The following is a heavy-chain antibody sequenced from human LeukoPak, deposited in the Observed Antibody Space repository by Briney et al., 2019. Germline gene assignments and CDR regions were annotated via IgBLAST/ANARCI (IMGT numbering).Heavy chain of an antibody. V-gene: IGHV3-23*01. J-gene: IGHJ4*02. CDR2: ISGSGGST. CDR3: ANSRSYRYGYYFDY. CDR1: GFTFSSYA. Sequence: PGGSLRLSCAASGFTFSSYAMSWVRQAPGKGLEWVSAISGSGGSTYYADSVKGRFTISRDDSKNTLYLQMNSLRAEDTAVYYCANSRSYRYGYYFDYWGQGTLVTVSS. D-gene: IGHD3-16*02.